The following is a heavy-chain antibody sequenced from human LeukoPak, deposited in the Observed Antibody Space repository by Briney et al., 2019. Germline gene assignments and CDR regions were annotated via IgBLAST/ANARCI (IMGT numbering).Heavy chain of an antibody. J-gene: IGHJ4*02. Sequence: GRSLRLSCAASGFTFSSYGMHWVRQAPGMGLEWVAVISYDGSNKYYADSVKGRFTISRDNSKSTLYLQMNSLRAEDTAVYYCAKDDASSGLFDYWGQGTLVTVSS. V-gene: IGHV3-30*18. CDR3: AKDDASSGLFDY. D-gene: IGHD6-19*01. CDR2: ISYDGSNK. CDR1: GFTFSSYG.